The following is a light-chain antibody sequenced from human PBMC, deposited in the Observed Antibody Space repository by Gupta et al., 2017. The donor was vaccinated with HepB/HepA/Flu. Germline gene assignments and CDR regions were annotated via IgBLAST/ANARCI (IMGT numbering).Light chain of an antibody. Sequence: DIQLTQSPSFLSASVGDRVTITCRASQVISHFLDWYQQKPGKAPKLLIYAASTSQSGVPSRCSGSGSGTAFSLTISSLQPEDVATYHRQHRNPYPGFGGGTKVEIK. CDR3: QHRNPYPG. J-gene: IGKJ4*01. V-gene: IGKV1-9*01. CDR1: QVISHF. CDR2: AAS.